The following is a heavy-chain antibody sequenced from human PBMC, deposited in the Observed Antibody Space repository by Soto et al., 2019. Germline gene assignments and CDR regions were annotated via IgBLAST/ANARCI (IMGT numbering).Heavy chain of an antibody. Sequence: SETLSLTSTVACGSISSGDYYWIWFSQPPGKGLGWIGYIYYSRSTYYNPSLKSRVTISVDTSKNQFSLKLSSVTAADTAVYYCARDIAGIAARGEWFDPWGQRPLVTVSS. CDR3: ARDIAGIAARGEWFDP. CDR2: IYYSRST. D-gene: IGHD6-6*01. V-gene: IGHV4-30-4*01. CDR1: CGSISSGDYY. J-gene: IGHJ5*02.